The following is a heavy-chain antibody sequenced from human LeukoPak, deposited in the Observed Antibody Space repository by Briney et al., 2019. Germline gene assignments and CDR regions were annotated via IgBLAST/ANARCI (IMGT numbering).Heavy chain of an antibody. CDR3: ARDYPAVLRYFDSDYGMDV. D-gene: IGHD3-9*01. J-gene: IGHJ6*02. Sequence: GGSLRLSCAASGFTFSSYWMSWVRQAPGKGLEWVANIKQDGSEKYYVDSVKGRFTISRDNAKNSLYLQMNSLRAEDTAVYYCARDYPAVLRYFDSDYGMDVWGQGTTVTVSS. CDR1: GFTFSSYW. CDR2: IKQDGSEK. V-gene: IGHV3-7*01.